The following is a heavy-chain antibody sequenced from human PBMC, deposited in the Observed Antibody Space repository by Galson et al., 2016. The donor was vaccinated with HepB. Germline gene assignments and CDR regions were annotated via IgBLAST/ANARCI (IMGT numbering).Heavy chain of an antibody. V-gene: IGHV1-58*02. CDR3: AALNSVHHDSGASSYAFDP. D-gene: IGHD3-22*01. J-gene: IGHJ5*02. Sequence: SVKVSCKASGFTFISSSIQWVRQARGQRLEWIGWIVVGSGNTNYAQNFQERVTISRDMSASTAYMELSSLRSEDTAVYYCAALNSVHHDSGASSYAFDPWGQGTRVTVSS. CDR2: IVVGSGNT. CDR1: GFTFISSS.